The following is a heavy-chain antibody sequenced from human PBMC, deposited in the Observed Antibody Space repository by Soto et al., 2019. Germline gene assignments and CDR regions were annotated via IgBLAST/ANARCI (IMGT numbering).Heavy chain of an antibody. CDR3: ARDRDYYDSSGSTHGDY. CDR1: GGTFSSYT. V-gene: IGHV1-69*08. J-gene: IGHJ4*02. Sequence: QVQLVQSGAEVKKPGSSVTVSCKASGGTFSSYTISWVRQAPGQGLEWMGRIIPILGIANYAQKFQGRVTITADKSTSTAYMELSSMRSEDTAVYYCARDRDYYDSSGSTHGDYWGQGTLVTVSS. D-gene: IGHD3-22*01. CDR2: IIPILGIA.